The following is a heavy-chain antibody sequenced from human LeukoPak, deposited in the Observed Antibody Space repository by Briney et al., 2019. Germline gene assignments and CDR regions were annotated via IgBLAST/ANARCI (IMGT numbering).Heavy chain of an antibody. CDR1: GGSISSYY. V-gene: IGHV4-59*01. Sequence: SETLSLTCTVSGGSISSYYWSWIRQPPGKGLEWIGYIYYSGSTNYNPSLKSRVTISVDTSKNQFSLKLSSVTAADTAVYYCARGFETSYRYTFDYWGQGTLVTVSS. J-gene: IGHJ4*02. CDR2: IYYSGST. CDR3: ARGFETSYRYTFDY. D-gene: IGHD3-16*02.